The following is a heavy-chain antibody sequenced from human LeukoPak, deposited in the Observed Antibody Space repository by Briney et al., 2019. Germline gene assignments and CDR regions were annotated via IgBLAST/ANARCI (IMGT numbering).Heavy chain of an antibody. CDR2: FHNSGTS. Sequence: SETLSLTCTVSDDSISDYYRGWIRQPPGKGLEWIGYFHNSGTSTYNPTLKSRVTISADTSKNQFSLKLNSLTTADTAVYYCTRGAGWLIDYWGQGILVTVSS. V-gene: IGHV4-59*01. CDR1: DDSISDYY. CDR3: TRGAGWLIDY. D-gene: IGHD3-16*01. J-gene: IGHJ4*02.